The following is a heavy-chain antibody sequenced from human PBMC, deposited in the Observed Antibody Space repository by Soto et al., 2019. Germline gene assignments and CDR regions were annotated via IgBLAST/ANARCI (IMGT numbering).Heavy chain of an antibody. D-gene: IGHD1-26*01. Sequence: PGESLKISCAVSGFTLNSYTIQWVRQAPGKGLEWVAVISNDGSHKYYADSVKGRFTISRDTFKNTVYLQMNSLRPEDTAMYYCARGSGWADFDFWGQGTLVTVSS. CDR2: ISNDGSHK. V-gene: IGHV3-30-3*01. CDR3: ARGSGWADFDF. CDR1: GFTLNSYT. J-gene: IGHJ4*02.